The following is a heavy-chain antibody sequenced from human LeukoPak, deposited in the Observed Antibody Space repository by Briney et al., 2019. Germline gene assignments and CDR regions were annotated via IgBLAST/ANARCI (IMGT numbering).Heavy chain of an antibody. CDR1: GYSISSGYY. Sequence: PSETLSLTCTVSGYSISSGYYWGWIRQPPGKGLEWIGSTYHSGSTYYNPSLKSRVTISVDTSKNQFSLKLSSVTAADTAVYYCARGEWFGELSILYGPFDYWGQGTLVTVSS. V-gene: IGHV4-38-2*02. CDR3: ARGEWFGELSILYGPFDY. D-gene: IGHD3-10*01. CDR2: TYHSGST. J-gene: IGHJ4*02.